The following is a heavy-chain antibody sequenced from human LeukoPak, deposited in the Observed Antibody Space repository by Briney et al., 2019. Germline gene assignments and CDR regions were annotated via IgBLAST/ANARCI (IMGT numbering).Heavy chain of an antibody. D-gene: IGHD6-13*01. J-gene: IGHJ5*02. CDR2: IYYSGST. CDR1: GGSISSYY. Sequence: SETLSLTCTVSGGSISSYYWSWIRQPPGKGLEWIGYIYYSGSTNYNPSLKSRVTISVDTSKNQFSLKLSSVTAAGTAVYYCARTLAAAGYWSWFDPWGQGTLVTVSS. V-gene: IGHV4-59*08. CDR3: ARTLAAAGYWSWFDP.